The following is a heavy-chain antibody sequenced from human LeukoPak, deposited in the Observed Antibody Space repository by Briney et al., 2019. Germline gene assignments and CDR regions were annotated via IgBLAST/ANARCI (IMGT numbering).Heavy chain of an antibody. D-gene: IGHD2-15*01. V-gene: IGHV3-9*01. Sequence: PGRSLRLSCAASGFTFDDYAMHWVRQAPGKGLEWVSGISWNSGSIGYADSVKGRFTISRDNAKNSLYLQMNSLRAEDTALYYCARAVGFYYYMDVWGKGTTVTVSS. CDR2: ISWNSGSI. CDR1: GFTFDDYA. CDR3: ARAVGFYYYMDV. J-gene: IGHJ6*03.